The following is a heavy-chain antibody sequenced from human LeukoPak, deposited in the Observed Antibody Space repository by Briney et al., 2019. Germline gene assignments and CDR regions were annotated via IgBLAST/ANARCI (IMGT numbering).Heavy chain of an antibody. CDR3: ARVRSDSSGWYHVLD. D-gene: IGHD6-19*01. J-gene: IGHJ4*02. V-gene: IGHV3-13*01. Sequence: TGGSLRLSCAASGFTFSSYDMHWVRQGTGKSLEWVSAIGTAGNTNYAGSVKGRFTISRENAKNSLYLQMSSLRAGDTAVYYCARVRSDSSGWYHVLDWGQGTLVTVSS. CDR1: GFTFSSYD. CDR2: IGTAGNT.